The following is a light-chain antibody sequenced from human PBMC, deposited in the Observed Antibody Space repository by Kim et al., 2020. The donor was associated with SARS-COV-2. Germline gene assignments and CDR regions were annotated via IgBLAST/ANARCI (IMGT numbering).Light chain of an antibody. V-gene: IGLV1-40*01. CDR3: QSYDNSLSGYV. J-gene: IGLJ1*01. CDR1: SSNIGAGYE. CDR2: GDI. Sequence: RVTISCTWMSSNIGAGYEVHWYRKLPGTSPKHLIYGDINRPSGVPDRFSGSKSGTSTSLAITGLQTEDEADYYCQSYDNSLSGYVFGTGTKVTVL.